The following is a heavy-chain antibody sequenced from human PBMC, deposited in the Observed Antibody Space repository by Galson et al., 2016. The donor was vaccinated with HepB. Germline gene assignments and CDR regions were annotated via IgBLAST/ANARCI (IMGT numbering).Heavy chain of an antibody. CDR1: GGSFFGYY. V-gene: IGHV4-34*01. D-gene: IGHD6-6*01. CDR2: IHPGGDT. J-gene: IGHJ5*02. Sequence: SETLSLTCAVSGGSFFGYYWSRIRQPPGKGLEWIGEIHPGGDTNYNPSLKSRVTISVDASKNQFSLKLSSMTAADTAVYYCAQRSIGRDLFIGKRPRWLDPWGQGTLVTVSS. CDR3: AQRSIGRDLFIGKRPRWLDP.